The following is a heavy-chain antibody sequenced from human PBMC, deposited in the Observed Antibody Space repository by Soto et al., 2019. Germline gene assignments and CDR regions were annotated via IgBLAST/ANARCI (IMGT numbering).Heavy chain of an antibody. V-gene: IGHV1-3*01. CDR1: GYTLTTCA. CDR2: INGGNADT. D-gene: IGHD3-10*01. J-gene: IGHJ4*02. CDR3: ATGRVVRGVTTPVPHDY. Sequence: GASVKASCKASGYTLTTCAMHWVRQSPEQRLEWMGLINGGNADTKFSQKFQGRVSITRDTSASTVYVELSSLTSEDTPAYYCATGRVVRGVTTPVPHDYCAQGTLVPVYS.